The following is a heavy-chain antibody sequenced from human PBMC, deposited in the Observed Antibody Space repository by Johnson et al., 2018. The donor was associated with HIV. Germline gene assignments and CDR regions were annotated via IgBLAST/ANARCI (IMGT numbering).Heavy chain of an antibody. CDR2: ISHDGRNK. CDR1: GFTFSSYG. D-gene: IGHD6-19*01. Sequence: QEQLVESGGGVVQPGGSLRVSCAASGFTFSSYGMHWVRQAPGKGLEWVAFISHDGRNKYPSHSVKGRFTLSRDISKNTLYLQMSSLRGEDTAVYYCARARMAVAVFHAFDIWGQGTVVTVSS. J-gene: IGHJ3*02. V-gene: IGHV3-30*19. CDR3: ARARMAVAVFHAFDI.